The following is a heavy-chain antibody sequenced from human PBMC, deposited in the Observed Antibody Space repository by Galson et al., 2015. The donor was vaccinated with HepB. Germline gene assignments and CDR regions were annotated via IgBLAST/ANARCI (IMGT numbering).Heavy chain of an antibody. CDR3: VKDRHDTWSFDY. D-gene: IGHD1-1*01. Sequence: SLRLSCAASGFTFSSYGMHWVRQAPGKGLEWVAVVSADGGYKYYADSVKGRFTISRDNSMNTVYLQMSGLRAEDTALYYCVKDRHDTWSFDYWGQGTLVTVSS. CDR1: GFTFSSYG. V-gene: IGHV3-30*18. CDR2: VSADGGYK. J-gene: IGHJ4*02.